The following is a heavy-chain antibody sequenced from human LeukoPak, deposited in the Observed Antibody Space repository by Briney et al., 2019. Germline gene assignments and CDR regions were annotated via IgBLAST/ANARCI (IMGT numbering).Heavy chain of an antibody. CDR1: GGSFSGYY. CDR3: ARTAYYDSSGRDY. V-gene: IGHV4-34*01. CDR2: INHSGST. Sequence: SETLSLTCAVYGGSFSGYYWSWIRQPPGKGLERIGEINHSGSTNYNPSLKSRVTISVDTSKNQFSLKLSSVTAADTAVYYCARTAYYDSSGRDYWGQGTLVTVSS. J-gene: IGHJ4*02. D-gene: IGHD3-22*01.